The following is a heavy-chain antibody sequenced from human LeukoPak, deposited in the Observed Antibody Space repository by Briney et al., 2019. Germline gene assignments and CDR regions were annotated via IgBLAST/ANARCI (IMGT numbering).Heavy chain of an antibody. Sequence: GGSLRLSCAASGFTFSSYWMSWVRQAPGKGLEWVANIKQDGSEKYYVDSVKGRFTISRDNAKNSLYPQMNSLRAEDTAVYYCARVMRFYDILTGYYSYFDYWGQGTLVTVSS. J-gene: IGHJ4*02. CDR1: GFTFSSYW. CDR2: IKQDGSEK. D-gene: IGHD3-9*01. V-gene: IGHV3-7*01. CDR3: ARVMRFYDILTGYYSYFDY.